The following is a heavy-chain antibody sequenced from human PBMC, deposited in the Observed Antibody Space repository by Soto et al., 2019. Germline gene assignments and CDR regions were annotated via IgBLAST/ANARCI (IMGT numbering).Heavy chain of an antibody. CDR1: GFKITNAW. CDR2: IKSITDGKST. CDR3: ATDQAFDI. V-gene: IGHV3-15*01. Sequence: EVQLVESGGGLVKPGGSLRLSCAASGFKITNAWMTCVRQAPGKGLEWVGHIKSITDGKSTDYAAPVKGRFTISRDDSNHMLYLQMTNLNDEDTAVYYCATDQAFDIWGHGAMVTVSS. J-gene: IGHJ3*02.